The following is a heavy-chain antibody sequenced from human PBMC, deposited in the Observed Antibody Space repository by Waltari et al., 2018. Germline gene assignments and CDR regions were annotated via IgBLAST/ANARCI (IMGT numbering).Heavy chain of an antibody. Sequence: EAQLMESGGGLVPPGGSLGPSCTASGFSLSPPWMTWLRRAPGKGLEWVANIKWDGSAAWYAESMSGRFIISRDNAKNSVFLQMSSPTADDTATYYCARGSAAYVRFWDLWGLGTVVTVSS. CDR3: ARGSAAYVRFWDL. CDR2: IKWDGSAA. J-gene: IGHJ5*02. V-gene: IGHV3-7*03. CDR1: GFSLSPPW. D-gene: IGHD3-10*02.